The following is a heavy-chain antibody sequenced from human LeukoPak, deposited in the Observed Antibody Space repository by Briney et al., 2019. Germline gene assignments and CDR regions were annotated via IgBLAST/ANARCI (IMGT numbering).Heavy chain of an antibody. J-gene: IGHJ6*03. D-gene: IGHD5-24*01. CDR2: IYYSGST. Sequence: SETLSLTCAVYGGSFSGYYWSWIRQPPGKGLEWIGYIYYSGSTNYNPSLKSRVTISVDTSKNQFSLKLSSVTAAETAVYYCAREGRYRYGYNEYHSYMDIWGKGTTVTVSS. CDR3: AREGRYRYGYNEYHSYMDI. V-gene: IGHV4-59*01. CDR1: GGSFSGYY.